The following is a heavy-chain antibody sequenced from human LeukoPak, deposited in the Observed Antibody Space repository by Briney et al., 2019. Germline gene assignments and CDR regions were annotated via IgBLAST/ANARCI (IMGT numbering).Heavy chain of an antibody. J-gene: IGHJ4*02. Sequence: GGSLRLSCAAPGFDFSSYAMSWVRQAPGKGLEWVSTLTSGGRIYYADSVKGRFTISRDNPRNTLHLQMNSLRVEDTAVYYCAKVRYYDILTGYFDYWGQGTLVTVSS. V-gene: IGHV3-23*01. CDR1: GFDFSSYA. CDR2: LTSGGRI. D-gene: IGHD3-9*01. CDR3: AKVRYYDILTGYFDY.